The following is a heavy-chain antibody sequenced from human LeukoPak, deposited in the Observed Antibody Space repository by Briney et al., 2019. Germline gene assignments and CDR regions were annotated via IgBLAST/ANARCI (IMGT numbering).Heavy chain of an antibody. CDR3: GRRASGGAEDYYYNMTS. Sequence: SETLSLTCTVSGGSISSSSYYWGWIRQPPGKGLEWIGSIYYSGSTYYNPSLKSRVTISVDTSKNQFSLKLSSVTAADTAVYYCGRRASGGAEDYYYNMTSGAKGPRSPSP. CDR2: IYYSGST. CDR1: GGSISSSSYY. V-gene: IGHV4-39*01. J-gene: IGHJ6*03. D-gene: IGHD2-15*01.